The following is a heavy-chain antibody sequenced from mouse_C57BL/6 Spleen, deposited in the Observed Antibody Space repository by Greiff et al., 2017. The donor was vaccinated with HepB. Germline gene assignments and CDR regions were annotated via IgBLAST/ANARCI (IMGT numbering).Heavy chain of an antibody. CDR2: INPSNGGT. D-gene: IGHD2-4*01. Sequence: QVQLQQPGPELVKPGASVKLSCKASGYTFTSYWMHWVKQRPGQGLEWIGNINPSNGGTNYNEKFKSKATLTVDKSSSTAYMQLSSLTSEDSAVYYCARLIYYDYDGGDYAMDYWGQGTSVTVSS. V-gene: IGHV1-53*01. CDR3: ARLIYYDYDGGDYAMDY. J-gene: IGHJ4*01. CDR1: GYTFTSYW.